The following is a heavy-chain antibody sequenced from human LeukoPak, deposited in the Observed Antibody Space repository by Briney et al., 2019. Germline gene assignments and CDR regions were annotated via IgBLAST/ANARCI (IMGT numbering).Heavy chain of an antibody. D-gene: IGHD5-18*01. J-gene: IGHJ6*03. CDR3: ARGGYSYGKQNYYYMDV. CDR2: INHSGST. V-gene: IGHV4-34*01. Sequence: SETLSLTCAVYGGSFSGYYWSWIRQPPGKGLEWIGEINHSGSTNYNPSLKSRVTISVDTSKNQFSLKLSSVTAADTAVYYCARGGYSYGKQNYYYMDVWGKGTTVTVSS. CDR1: GGSFSGYY.